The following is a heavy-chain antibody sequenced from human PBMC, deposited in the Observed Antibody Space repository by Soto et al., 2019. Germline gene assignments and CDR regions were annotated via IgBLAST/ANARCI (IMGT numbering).Heavy chain of an antibody. CDR1: GGSINSYW. CDR3: ARDIGSYAYGEGC. CDR2: VYSSGTT. Sequence: QVQLQESGPGLVKPSETLSLTCSVSGGSINSYWWSWIRQPAGKGLEWIGRVYSSGTTDYNPSLNSRATLSVETSKNQCSLKLSSVTAADTAVYYCARDIGSYAYGEGCWGQGNQVTVSS. V-gene: IGHV4-4*07. D-gene: IGHD3-10*01. J-gene: IGHJ4*02.